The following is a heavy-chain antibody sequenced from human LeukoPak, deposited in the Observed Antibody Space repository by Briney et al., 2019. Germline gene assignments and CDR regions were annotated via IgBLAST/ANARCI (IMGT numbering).Heavy chain of an antibody. Sequence: GRSLRLSCAASGFTFSSYAMHWVRQAPGKGLEWVAVISYDGSNKYYADSVKGRFTISRDNSKNTLYLQMNSLRAEDTAVYYCARDESSGWYVGYLQHWGQGTLVTVSS. CDR1: GFTFSSYA. CDR2: ISYDGSNK. D-gene: IGHD6-19*01. CDR3: ARDESSGWYVGYLQH. V-gene: IGHV3-30*04. J-gene: IGHJ1*01.